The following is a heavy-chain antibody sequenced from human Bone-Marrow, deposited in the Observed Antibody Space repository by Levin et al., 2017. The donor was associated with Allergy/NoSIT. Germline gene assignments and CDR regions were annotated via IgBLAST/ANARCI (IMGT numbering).Heavy chain of an antibody. CDR3: ARDRGSSSWFALSYYYHGLDV. Sequence: PGGSLRLSCAASGFTFNTYGMHWVRQSPGKGLEWLAVIWFGENIKYYADSVKGRFTISRDNSKSTLFLQMNSLRPDDTAVYYCARDRGSSSWFALSYYYHGLDVWGQGTTVTVSS. J-gene: IGHJ6*02. V-gene: IGHV3-33*01. CDR1: GFTFNTYG. D-gene: IGHD6-13*01. CDR2: IWFGENIK.